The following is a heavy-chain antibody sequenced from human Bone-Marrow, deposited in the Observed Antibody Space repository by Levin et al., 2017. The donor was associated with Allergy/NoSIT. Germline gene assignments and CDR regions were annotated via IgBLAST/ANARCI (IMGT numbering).Heavy chain of an antibody. J-gene: IGHJ5*02. CDR1: GDSIRSGNDY. CDR2: MYYTGST. Sequence: PSETLSLTCTVSGDSIRSGNDYWSWIRQHPGKGLEWIGSMYYTGSTYYNPSLKSRATISVDTSKNQFSLSLRSVTPADTAVYYCARMEEGHLLKGNWLDHWGQGTLVTVSS. V-gene: IGHV4-31*03. CDR3: ARMEEGHLLKGNWLDH. D-gene: IGHD1-1*01.